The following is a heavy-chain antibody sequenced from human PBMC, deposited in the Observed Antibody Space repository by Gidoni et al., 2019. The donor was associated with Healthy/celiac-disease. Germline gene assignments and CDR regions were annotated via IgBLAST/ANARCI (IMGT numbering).Heavy chain of an antibody. CDR3: ARADSDGYFDY. J-gene: IGHJ4*02. Sequence: QVQLVKSGAEVKKPGSSVKGYCKASGGTFSIYAISWLRQAHGQGLELMGWIIPIFGTANYAQKFQGRVTITADKSTSTAYMELSSLRSEDMAVYYCARADSDGYFDYWGQGTLVTVSS. D-gene: IGHD3-22*01. CDR1: GGTFSIYA. CDR2: IIPIFGTA. V-gene: IGHV1-69*06.